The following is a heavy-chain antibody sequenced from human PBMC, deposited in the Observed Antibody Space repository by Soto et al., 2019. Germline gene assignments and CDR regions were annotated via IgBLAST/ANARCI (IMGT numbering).Heavy chain of an antibody. CDR2: IHLNSGGT. V-gene: IGHV1-2*02. Sequence: GASVKVSCKASGYTFTGYYVHWVRQAPGHGLEWLGWIHLNSGGTNYAQSFQGRVTMTRDMSVSTVYMEMTGLSSDDTAVYYCASPRELGYSYFYFFTLDVWGQGTTVTAP. CDR1: GYTFTGYY. CDR3: ASPRELGYSYFYFFTLDV. J-gene: IGHJ6*02. D-gene: IGHD2-21*01.